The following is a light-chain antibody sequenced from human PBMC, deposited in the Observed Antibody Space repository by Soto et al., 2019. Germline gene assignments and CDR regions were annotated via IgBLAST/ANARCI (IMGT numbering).Light chain of an antibody. CDR3: QQYDNLPPVT. CDR2: GVS. CDR1: QSVGPN. V-gene: IGKV3-15*01. J-gene: IGKJ5*01. Sequence: EIVLTQSPDNLSVSPGESAALSCRASQSVGPNLVWYQQKFGQAPRLLIYGVSTRATGVPARFSGSGSGTEFTLTISSLQPEDIATYYCQQYDNLPPVTFGQGTRLETK.